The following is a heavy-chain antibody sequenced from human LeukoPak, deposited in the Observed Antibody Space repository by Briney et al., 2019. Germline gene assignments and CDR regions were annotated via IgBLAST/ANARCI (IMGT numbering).Heavy chain of an antibody. Sequence: EASVKVSCKASGYTFTSYGISWVRQAPGQGLEWMGWISAYNGNTNYAQKLQGRVTMTTDTSTSTAYMELRSLRSDDTAVYYRARVVNYYGSGNWFDPWGQGTLVTVSS. CDR2: ISAYNGNT. D-gene: IGHD3-10*01. CDR3: ARVVNYYGSGNWFDP. J-gene: IGHJ5*02. V-gene: IGHV1-18*01. CDR1: GYTFTSYG.